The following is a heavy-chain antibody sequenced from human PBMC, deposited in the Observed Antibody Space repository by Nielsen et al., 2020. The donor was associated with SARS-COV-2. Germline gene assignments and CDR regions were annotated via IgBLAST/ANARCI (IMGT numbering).Heavy chain of an antibody. V-gene: IGHV3-7*03. CDR1: GFTFSSYA. Sequence: GESLKISCAASGFTFSSYAMSWVRQAPGKGLEWVANIKQDGSEKYYVDSVKGRFTISRDNAKNSLYLQMNSLRAEDTAVYYCARVQAAPEFYYYGMDVWGQGTTVTVSS. CDR3: ARVQAAPEFYYYGMDV. J-gene: IGHJ6*02. D-gene: IGHD6-6*01. CDR2: IKQDGSEK.